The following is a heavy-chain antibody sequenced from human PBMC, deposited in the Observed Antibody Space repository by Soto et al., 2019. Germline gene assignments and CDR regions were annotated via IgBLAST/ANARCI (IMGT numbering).Heavy chain of an antibody. CDR3: AKMEKLELQENHRPTFTWGMDV. CDR1: GFTFNTYG. D-gene: IGHD1-26*01. Sequence: HPGGSLRLSCAASGFTFNTYGMHWVRQAPGKGLEWVAVISYDGSEKYYVDSVKGRFTISKDNSKNTLYLQMDSLRPEDTAVYYCAKMEKLELQENHRPTFTWGMDVWGQGTTVTVSS. J-gene: IGHJ6*02. CDR2: ISYDGSEK. V-gene: IGHV3-30*18.